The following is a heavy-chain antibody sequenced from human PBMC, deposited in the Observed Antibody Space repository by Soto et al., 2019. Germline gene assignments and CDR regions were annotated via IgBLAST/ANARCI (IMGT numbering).Heavy chain of an antibody. CDR2: INAGNGNT. J-gene: IGHJ6*02. Sequence: ASVKVSCKASGYTFTSYAMHWVRQAPGQRLEWMGWINAGNGNTKYSQKFQGRVTITRDTSASTAYMELSSLRSEDTAVYYCARWGLGYCISTSCSPDGDYYSGMDVWGQGTTVTVSS. CDR3: ARWGLGYCISTSCSPDGDYYSGMDV. V-gene: IGHV1-3*01. CDR1: GYTFTSYA. D-gene: IGHD2-2*01.